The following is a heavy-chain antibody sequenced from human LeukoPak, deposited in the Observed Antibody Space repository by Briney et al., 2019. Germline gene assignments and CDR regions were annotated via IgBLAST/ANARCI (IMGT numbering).Heavy chain of an antibody. CDR1: GGTFSAYD. V-gene: IGHV1-18*01. CDR2: INVNTGNT. D-gene: IGHD6-13*01. CDR3: TKVRARKIAAAGAYYFDY. J-gene: IGHJ4*02. Sequence: ASVKVSCKASGGTFSAYDVTWVRQAPGQGLEWMGWINVNTGNTNYAQKVQGRLTLTTDTVTSTAYMELRTLRSDDTAIYYCTKVRARKIAAAGAYYFDYWGQGTLVTVSS.